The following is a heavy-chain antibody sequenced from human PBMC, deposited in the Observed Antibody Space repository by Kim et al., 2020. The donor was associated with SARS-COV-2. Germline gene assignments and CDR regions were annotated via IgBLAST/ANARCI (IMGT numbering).Heavy chain of an antibody. CDR1: GGSISSYY. CDR3: VRSGSYSNFPLYYFDY. J-gene: IGHJ4*02. D-gene: IGHD3-10*01. CDR2: IYYSGST. V-gene: IGHV4-59*13. Sequence: SETLSLTCTVSGGSISSYYWSWIRQPPGKGLEWIGYIYYSGSTNYNPSLKSRVTISVDTSKNQFSLKLSSVTAADTAVYYCVRSGSYSNFPLYYFDYWGQGTLVTVSS.